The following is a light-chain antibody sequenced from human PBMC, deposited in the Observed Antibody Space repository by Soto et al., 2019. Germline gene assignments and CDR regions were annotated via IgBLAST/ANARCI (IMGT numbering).Light chain of an antibody. CDR3: SSYTSSSTWV. CDR1: SSNIGAGYD. V-gene: IGLV1-40*01. Sequence: QSVLTQPPSVSGAPGQRVTISCTGSSSNIGAGYDVHWYQQRPGTAPKLLIFGNINRPSGVPDRFSGSKSGNTASLTISGLQAEDEADYYCSSYTSSSTWVFGGGTKLTVL. CDR2: GNI. J-gene: IGLJ3*02.